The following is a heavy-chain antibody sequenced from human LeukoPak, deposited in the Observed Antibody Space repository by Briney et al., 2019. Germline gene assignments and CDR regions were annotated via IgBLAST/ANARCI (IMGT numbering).Heavy chain of an antibody. D-gene: IGHD1-1*01. J-gene: IGHJ4*02. CDR1: GFTFSSFG. CDR2: ISYDGGYK. CDR3: ARAIQYRTPVDY. V-gene: IGHV3-30*19. Sequence: GGSLRLSCAASGFTFSSFGMHWVRQAPGKGLERVAIISYDGGYKYFGESVKGRFSISRDNSKNTVYLQMNSLRDDDTAVYFCARAIQYRTPVDYWGRGTLVTVSS.